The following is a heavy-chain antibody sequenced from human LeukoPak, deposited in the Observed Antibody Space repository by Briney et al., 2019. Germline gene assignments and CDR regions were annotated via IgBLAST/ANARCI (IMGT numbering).Heavy chain of an antibody. J-gene: IGHJ4*02. CDR2: IYMRGNT. D-gene: IGHD6-13*01. Sequence: SETLSLTCTVSGGSFSYYWSWIRQPAGKGLEWIGRIYMRGNTSFNPSLKSRVTMSADPSKNQFSLKLSSVTAADTAVYYCARDLSSNWYSDYFDYWGQGTLVTVSS. CDR1: GGSFSYY. CDR3: ARDLSSNWYSDYFDY. V-gene: IGHV4-4*07.